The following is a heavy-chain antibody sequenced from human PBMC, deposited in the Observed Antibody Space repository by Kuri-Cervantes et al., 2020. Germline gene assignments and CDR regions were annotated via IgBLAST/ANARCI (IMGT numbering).Heavy chain of an antibody. CDR1: GGSISSGGYY. D-gene: IGHD3-10*01. V-gene: IGHV4-31*03. Sequence: SETLSLTCTVSGGSISSGGYYWSWIRQHPGKGLEWIGYIHYSGSTYYNPSLKSRVTISVDTSKNQFSLKLSSVTAADTAVYYCARGSYYGSGSYFDLDYWGQGTLVTVSS. CDR3: ARGSYYGSGSYFDLDY. J-gene: IGHJ4*02. CDR2: IHYSGST.